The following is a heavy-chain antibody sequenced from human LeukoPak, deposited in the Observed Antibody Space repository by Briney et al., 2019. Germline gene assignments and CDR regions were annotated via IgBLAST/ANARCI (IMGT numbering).Heavy chain of an antibody. J-gene: IGHJ4*02. V-gene: IGHV3-23*01. CDR2: ISGSGGST. Sequence: SGGSLRLSRAASGFTFSSYAMSWVRQAPGKGLEWVSAISGSGGSTYYADSVKGRFTISRDNSKNTLYLQMNSLRAEDTAVYYCAKVAFLSYGDYGFRAVDYWGQGTLVTVSS. D-gene: IGHD4-17*01. CDR3: AKVAFLSYGDYGFRAVDY. CDR1: GFTFSSYA.